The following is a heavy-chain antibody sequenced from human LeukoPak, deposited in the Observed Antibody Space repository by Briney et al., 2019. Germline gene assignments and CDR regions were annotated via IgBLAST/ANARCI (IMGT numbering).Heavy chain of an antibody. CDR3: AKTPGHYYGMDV. J-gene: IGHJ6*02. CDR2: IRYDGSNK. CDR1: GFTFSSYG. V-gene: IGHV3-30*02. Sequence: GWSLRLSCAASGFTFSSYGMHWVRQAPGKGLEWVAFIRYDGSNKYYADSVKGRFTISRDNSKNTLYLQMNSLRAEDTAVYYCAKTPGHYYGMDVWGQGTTVTVSS.